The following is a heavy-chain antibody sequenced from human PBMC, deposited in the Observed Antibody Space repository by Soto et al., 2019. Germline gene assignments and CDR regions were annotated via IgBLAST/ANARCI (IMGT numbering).Heavy chain of an antibody. V-gene: IGHV3-33*01. D-gene: IGHD3-10*01. Sequence: QVQLVESGGGVVQPGRSLRLSCAASEFTFSNYGMHWVRQAPGKGLEWVAVILNDGSNRYHADSVKDRFTISRDNSKNTLYLQINSLRAEDTAVYYCASDDEYSGNGMDVWGQGTTVTVS. CDR1: EFTFSNYG. J-gene: IGHJ6*02. CDR2: ILNDGSNR. CDR3: ASDDEYSGNGMDV.